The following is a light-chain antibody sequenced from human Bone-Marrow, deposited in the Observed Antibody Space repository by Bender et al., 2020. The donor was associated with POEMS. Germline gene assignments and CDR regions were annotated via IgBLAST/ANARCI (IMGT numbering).Light chain of an antibody. J-gene: IGLJ3*02. CDR2: DHD. V-gene: IGLV1-40*01. Sequence: QSVLTQPPSVSGAPGQRVTISCIGGSSNIGAGHDVHWYQQLPGRAPTLLIYDHDNRPSGVSHRFSGSLSGTAASLVISGLQAEDEADYFCQSFDTSLSGWVFGAGTKLTV. CDR3: QSFDTSLSGWV. CDR1: SSNIGAGHD.